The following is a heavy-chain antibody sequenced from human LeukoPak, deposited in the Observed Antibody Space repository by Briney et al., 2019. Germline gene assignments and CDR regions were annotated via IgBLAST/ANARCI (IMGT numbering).Heavy chain of an antibody. CDR3: AISYYDTSGPFDY. D-gene: IGHD3-22*01. J-gene: IGHJ4*02. CDR1: GFTFSSYW. Sequence: GGSLRLSCAASGFTFSSYWMHWVRQAPGKGLVWVSRINSDGSSTSYADSVKGRFTISRDNAKNSLYLQMNSLRAEDTAVYYCAISYYDTSGPFDYWGQGTLVTVSS. CDR2: INSDGSST. V-gene: IGHV3-74*01.